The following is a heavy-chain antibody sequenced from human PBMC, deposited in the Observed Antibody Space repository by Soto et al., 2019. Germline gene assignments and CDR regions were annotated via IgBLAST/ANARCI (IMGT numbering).Heavy chain of an antibody. CDR2: IYSGGST. CDR3: ATRSVTAPR. V-gene: IGHV3-53*04. Sequence: EVQLVESGGGLVQPGGSLRLSCAASGFSVSSNYMSWVRQAPGKGLECVSLIYSGGSTYYADSVKGRFTISRHNFNNTXXXXXXXXXXXXXAVYYCATRSVTAPRWGQGTLVTVSS. D-gene: IGHD3-22*01. CDR1: GFSVSSNY. J-gene: IGHJ4*02.